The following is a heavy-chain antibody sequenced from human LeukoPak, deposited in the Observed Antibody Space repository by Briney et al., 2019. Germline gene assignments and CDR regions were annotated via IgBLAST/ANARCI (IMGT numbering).Heavy chain of an antibody. D-gene: IGHD3-22*01. CDR1: GGSISSGGYY. CDR2: IYYSGST. J-gene: IGHJ4*02. Sequence: KTSETLSLTCTVSGGSISSGGYYWSWIRQHPGKGLEWIGYIYYSGSTYYNPSLKSRVTISVDTSKNQFSLKLSSVTAADTAVYYCARGGGYYYDSSGHIIDYWGQGTLVTVSS. CDR3: ARGGGYYYDSSGHIIDY. V-gene: IGHV4-31*03.